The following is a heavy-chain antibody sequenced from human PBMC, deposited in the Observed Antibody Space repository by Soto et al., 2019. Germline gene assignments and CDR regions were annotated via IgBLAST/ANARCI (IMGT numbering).Heavy chain of an antibody. D-gene: IGHD3-10*01. CDR2: TYYRSKWFH. Sequence: QGQLQQSGPGLVKPSQTLSLTCAISGDSVSSDITSWNWIRQSPSRGLEWLGRTYYRSKWFHDYAASEKSRITINPDTAKNQFSLALNSMTPEDTDVYYCARGNALDVWGQGTVVTVSS. CDR1: GDSVSSDITS. CDR3: ARGNALDV. J-gene: IGHJ3*01. V-gene: IGHV6-1*01.